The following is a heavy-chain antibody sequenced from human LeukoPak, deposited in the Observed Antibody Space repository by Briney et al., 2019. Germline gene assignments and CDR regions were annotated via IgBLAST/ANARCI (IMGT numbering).Heavy chain of an antibody. CDR3: ARDLDFWSGSRYFDY. D-gene: IGHD3-3*01. J-gene: IGHJ4*02. CDR1: GFTFSSYS. V-gene: IGHV3-21*04. CDR2: ISSSSSYI. Sequence: PGGSLRLSCAASGFTFSSYSMNWVRQAPGKGLEWVSSISSSSSYIYYADSVKGRFTISRDNAKNSLYLQMNSLRAEDTAVYYCARDLDFWSGSRYFDYWGQGTLVTVSS.